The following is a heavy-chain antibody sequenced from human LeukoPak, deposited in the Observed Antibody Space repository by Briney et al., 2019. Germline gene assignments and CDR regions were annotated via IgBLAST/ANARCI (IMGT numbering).Heavy chain of an antibody. V-gene: IGHV1-18*01. CDR3: ARVYNSFGLLY. CDR1: GYTFINYA. Sequence: GASVKVSCKASGYTFINYAITWVRQAPRQGPEWMGWISAYNGNTNYAQNLQGRVTMTTDTSTSTAYMELRSLSSDDTAVYYCARVYNSFGLLYWGQGTLVTVSS. CDR2: ISAYNGNT. J-gene: IGHJ4*02. D-gene: IGHD5-18*01.